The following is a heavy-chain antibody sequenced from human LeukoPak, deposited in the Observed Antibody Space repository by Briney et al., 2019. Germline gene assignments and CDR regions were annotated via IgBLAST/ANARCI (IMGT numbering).Heavy chain of an antibody. CDR1: GGTFSSYA. J-gene: IGHJ4*02. CDR3: ASTTYYYDGSGYTPFDY. D-gene: IGHD3-22*01. Sequence: SVNVSCKASGGTFSSYAISWVRQAPGQGLEWMGGIIPIFGTANYAQKFQGRVTITADESTSTAYMELSSLRSEGTAVYYCASTTYYYDGSGYTPFDYWGQGTLVTVSS. V-gene: IGHV1-69*13. CDR2: IIPIFGTA.